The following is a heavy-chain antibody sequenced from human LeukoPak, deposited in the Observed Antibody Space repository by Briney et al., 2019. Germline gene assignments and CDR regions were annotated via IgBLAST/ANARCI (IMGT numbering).Heavy chain of an antibody. CDR1: GYTFTGYY. V-gene: IGHV1-2*02. Sequence: ASVKVSCKASGYTFTGYYMHWVRQAPGQGLEWMGWINPNSGDTNYAQKLQGRVTMTTDTSTSTAYMELRSLRSDDTAVYYCARRKRDGYNHHWGQGTLVTVSS. J-gene: IGHJ4*02. CDR2: INPNSGDT. CDR3: ARRKRDGYNHH. D-gene: IGHD5-24*01.